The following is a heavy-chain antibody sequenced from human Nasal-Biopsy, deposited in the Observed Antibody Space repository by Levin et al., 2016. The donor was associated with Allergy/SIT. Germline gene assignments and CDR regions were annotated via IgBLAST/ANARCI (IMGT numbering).Heavy chain of an antibody. J-gene: IGHJ4*02. Sequence: GESLKISCAASGFTFRTSAMNWVRQAPGRGLEWVAFISGSGSEIYYADSVKGRFSISRDNSRNTLYLQMNSLRVDDMATYFCATFHWEQDFFSWGQGSLVTVSS. CDR1: GFTFRTSA. CDR3: ATFHWEQDFFS. V-gene: IGHV3-23*01. CDR2: ISGSGSEI. D-gene: IGHD1/OR15-1a*01.